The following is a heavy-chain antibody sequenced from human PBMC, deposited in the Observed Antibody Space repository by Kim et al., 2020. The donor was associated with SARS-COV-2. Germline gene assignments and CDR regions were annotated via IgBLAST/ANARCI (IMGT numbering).Heavy chain of an antibody. CDR1: GGSISSSSYY. V-gene: IGHV4-39*01. Sequence: SETLSLTCTVSGGSISSSSYYWGWIRQPPGKGLEWIGSIYYSGSTYYNPSLKSRVTISVDTSKNQFSLKLSSVTAADTAVYYCARHQLEDYYDSSGYYFGRPHPILSDYWGQGTLVTVSS. CDR3: ARHQLEDYYDSSGYYFGRPHPILSDY. CDR2: IYYSGST. J-gene: IGHJ4*02. D-gene: IGHD3-22*01.